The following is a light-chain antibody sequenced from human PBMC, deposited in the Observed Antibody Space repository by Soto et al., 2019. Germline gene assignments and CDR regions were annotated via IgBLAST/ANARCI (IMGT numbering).Light chain of an antibody. CDR2: GAS. V-gene: IGKV3-20*01. J-gene: IGKJ3*01. Sequence: EIVLTQSPGTLSLSPGERATLSCRASQSVSSSYLAWYQQKPGQAPRLLIYGASSRATGIPDRFSGSGSGTDFTLTISRLEPEDFAVYYCQQYGSSPYSAFGPGTQVDIK. CDR3: QQYGSSPYSA. CDR1: QSVSSSY.